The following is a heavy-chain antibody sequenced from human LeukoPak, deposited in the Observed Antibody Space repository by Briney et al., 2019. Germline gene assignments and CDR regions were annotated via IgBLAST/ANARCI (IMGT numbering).Heavy chain of an antibody. CDR3: VRWAEYQLPFYYYYMDV. CDR2: IYARGST. CDR1: GDSVTNYD. D-gene: IGHD2-2*01. Sequence: SETLSLTCTVSGDSVTNYDWSWIRQAPGKGLEWIGNIYARGSTTYSPSLKSRVTISIDTSKNHFSLRLTSVTAADAAVYYCVRWAEYQLPFYYYYMDVWGKGTTVTVSS. V-gene: IGHV4-4*09. J-gene: IGHJ6*03.